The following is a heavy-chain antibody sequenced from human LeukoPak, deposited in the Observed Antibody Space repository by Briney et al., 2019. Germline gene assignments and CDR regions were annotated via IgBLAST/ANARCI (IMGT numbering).Heavy chain of an antibody. V-gene: IGHV4-61*02. CDR1: GGSISSGSYY. Sequence: SQTLSLTCTVSGGSISSGSYYWTWIRQPAGKGLEWIGRIYTSGSSNHNPSLKSRVTISVDTSKNQFSLKLSSVTAADTAVYYCARVVDCSSTSCRDWFDPWGQGTLVTVSP. CDR2: IYTSGSS. D-gene: IGHD2-2*01. J-gene: IGHJ5*02. CDR3: ARVVDCSSTSCRDWFDP.